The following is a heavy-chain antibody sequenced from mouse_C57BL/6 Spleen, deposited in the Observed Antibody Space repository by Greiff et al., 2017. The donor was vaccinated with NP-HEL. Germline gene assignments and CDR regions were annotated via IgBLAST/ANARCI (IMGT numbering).Heavy chain of an antibody. Sequence: VQLQQSGAELVKPGASVKISCKASGYAFSSCWMNWGKQRPGQGLEWIGQIYPGDGDTNYNGKFKGKATLTEDKSPGTAYMQLSSLTAEDSAVYFCARSTGYFDYWCQGTTRTVSS. CDR3: ARSTGYFDY. V-gene: IGHV1-80*01. CDR2: IYPGDGDT. CDR1: GYAFSSCW. D-gene: IGHD4-1*02. J-gene: IGHJ2*01.